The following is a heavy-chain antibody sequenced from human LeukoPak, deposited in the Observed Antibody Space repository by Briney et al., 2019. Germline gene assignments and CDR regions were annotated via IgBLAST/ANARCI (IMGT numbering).Heavy chain of an antibody. J-gene: IGHJ4*02. Sequence: PSETLSLTCTVSGASFSSYYWSWIRQPPGKGLEWIGYIYYSGNTNYNPSLDSRATLSVDTSKNQFSLRLTSVTAADTAVYHCARVRVGGTFYYFDYWGQGTLVTVSS. CDR3: ARVRVGGTFYYFDY. CDR1: GASFSSYY. D-gene: IGHD2/OR15-2a*01. V-gene: IGHV4-59*01. CDR2: IYYSGNT.